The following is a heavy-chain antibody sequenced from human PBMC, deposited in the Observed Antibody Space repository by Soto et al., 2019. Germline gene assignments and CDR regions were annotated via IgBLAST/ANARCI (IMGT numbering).Heavy chain of an antibody. CDR2: IYYSGST. J-gene: IGHJ5*02. CDR1: VGSISVGDYY. CDR3: VRETGTRLLFDP. V-gene: IGHV4-30-4*01. Sequence: TLSVTCTFHVGSISVGDYYWTWIRQPPGKGLEWIGYIYYSGSTYYNPSFKSRLSLSVDRSKNQLSLTLSSVTAADTAVYFCVRETGTRLLFDPWGQGTLFTVSS. D-gene: IGHD1-7*01.